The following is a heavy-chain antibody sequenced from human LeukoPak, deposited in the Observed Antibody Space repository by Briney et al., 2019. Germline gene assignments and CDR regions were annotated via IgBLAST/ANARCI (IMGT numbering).Heavy chain of an antibody. D-gene: IGHD3-22*01. V-gene: IGHV1-69*13. J-gene: IGHJ4*02. CDR1: GGTFSSYA. CDR3: ARLLNYYDSSGYYYVPGYYFDY. CDR2: IIPMFGTA. Sequence: GASVKVSCKASGGTFSSYAISWVRQAPGQGLEWMGGIIPMFGTANYAQKFQGRVTITADESTSTAYMELSSLTSEDTAVYYCARLLNYYDSSGYYYVPGYYFDYWGQGTLVTVSS.